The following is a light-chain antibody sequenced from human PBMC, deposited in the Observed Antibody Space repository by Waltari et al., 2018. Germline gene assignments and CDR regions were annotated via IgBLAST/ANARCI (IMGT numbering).Light chain of an antibody. V-gene: IGLV1-47*02. CDR2: TNN. CDR3: AAWDDSLSGMV. Sequence: QSVLTQPPSAAGTPGQRVTISCSGSSSSIGSNYVYWYQQLPGTAPKLLIYTNNQRPSGVPDRFSDSKSGTSACLVISGLRSEDEADYYCAAWDDSLSGMVFGGGTKLTVL. J-gene: IGLJ2*01. CDR1: SSSIGSNY.